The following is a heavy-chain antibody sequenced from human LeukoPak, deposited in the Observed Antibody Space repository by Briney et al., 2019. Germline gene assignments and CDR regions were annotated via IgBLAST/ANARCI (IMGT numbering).Heavy chain of an antibody. V-gene: IGHV4-59*01. D-gene: IGHD5-12*01. J-gene: IGHJ4*02. Sequence: PSGTLSLTCTVSGSSISSYYWSWIRQPPGKGLEWIGYIYHSGSTNHNPSLKSRVTISVDTSKNQFSLKLSSVTAADTAVYYCARDGYSGNDGIWGQGTLVTVSS. CDR3: ARDGYSGNDGI. CDR1: GSSISSYY. CDR2: IYHSGST.